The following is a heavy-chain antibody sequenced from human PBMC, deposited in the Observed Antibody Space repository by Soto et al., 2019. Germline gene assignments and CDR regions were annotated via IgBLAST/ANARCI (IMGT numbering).Heavy chain of an antibody. J-gene: IGHJ5*02. CDR2: ISGSGGST. CDR1: GFTFSSYA. Sequence: GGSLRLSCAASGFTFSSYAMSWVRQAPGKGLEWVSAISGSGGSTYYADSVKGRFTISRDNSKNTLYLQMNSLRAEDTAVYYCAKLGNDGPLRFLEWLLNPWGQGTLVTVSS. D-gene: IGHD3-3*01. CDR3: AKLGNDGPLRFLEWLLNP. V-gene: IGHV3-23*01.